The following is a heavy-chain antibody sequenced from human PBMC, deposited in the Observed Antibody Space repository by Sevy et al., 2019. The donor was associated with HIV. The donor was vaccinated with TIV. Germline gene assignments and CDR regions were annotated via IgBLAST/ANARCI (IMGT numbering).Heavy chain of an antibody. CDR2: IHSDDTT. CDR1: GFTVNSNY. D-gene: IGHD5-18*01. Sequence: GGSLRLSCAASGFTVNSNYMTWVRQAPGKGLEGVSVIHSDDTTYHADSVKDRFTISRDNFKNTLYLHMSSLRAEDTAVYYCARGKSGYGYALNYWGQGRLVTVSS. J-gene: IGHJ4*02. V-gene: IGHV3-66*01. CDR3: ARGKSGYGYALNY.